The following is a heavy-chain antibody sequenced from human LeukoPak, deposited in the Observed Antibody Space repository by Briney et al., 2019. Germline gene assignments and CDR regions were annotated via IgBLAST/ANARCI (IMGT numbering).Heavy chain of an antibody. Sequence: GGSLRLSCAASGFTFSSYAMSWVRQAPGKGLEWVSAISGSGGSTYYADSVKGRFTISRDNSKNTLYLQMNSLRAEDTAVYYCAKDRGRFGYYDAEGEYYFDYWGQGTLVTVSS. CDR3: AKDRGRFGYYDAEGEYYFDY. CDR1: GFTFSSYA. CDR2: ISGSGGST. D-gene: IGHD3-22*01. J-gene: IGHJ4*02. V-gene: IGHV3-23*01.